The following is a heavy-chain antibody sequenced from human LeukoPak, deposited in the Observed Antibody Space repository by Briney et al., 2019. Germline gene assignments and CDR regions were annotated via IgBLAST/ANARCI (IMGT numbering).Heavy chain of an antibody. CDR2: INWNGGST. J-gene: IGHJ4*02. CDR3: ARDPLLGDSSGPYY. Sequence: PGGSLRLSCAASGFTFDDYGMSWVRHAPGKGLEWVSGINWNGGSTGYADSVKGRFTISRDNAKNSLYLQMNSLRAEDTAVYYCARDPLLGDSSGPYYWGQGTLVTVSS. D-gene: IGHD3-22*01. CDR1: GFTFDDYG. V-gene: IGHV3-20*04.